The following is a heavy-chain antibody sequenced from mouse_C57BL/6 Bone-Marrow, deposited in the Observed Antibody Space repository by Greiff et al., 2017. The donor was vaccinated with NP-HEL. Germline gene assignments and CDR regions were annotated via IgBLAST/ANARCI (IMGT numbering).Heavy chain of an antibody. D-gene: IGHD1-1*01. CDR2: INPGSGGT. Sequence: VQLQESGAELVRPGTSVKVSCKASGYAFTNYLIEWVKQRPGQGLEWIGVINPGSGGTNYNEKFKGKATLTADKSSSTAYMQLSSLTSEDSAVYFCARRATVVAYWYFDVWGTGTTVTVSS. CDR3: ARRATVVAYWYFDV. CDR1: GYAFTNYL. V-gene: IGHV1-54*01. J-gene: IGHJ1*03.